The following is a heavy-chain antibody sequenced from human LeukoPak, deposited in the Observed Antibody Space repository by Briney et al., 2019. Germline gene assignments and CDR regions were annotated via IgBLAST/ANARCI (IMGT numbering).Heavy chain of an antibody. CDR1: GFTFVNSA. J-gene: IGHJ4*02. CDR2: IVVGSGNT. CDR3: ATLPRRDYDYVWGSYRRELDY. D-gene: IGHD3-16*02. Sequence: GTSVKVSCKASGFTFVNSAIQWVRQARGQRLEWIGWIVVGSGNTNYAQKFQERVTITRDVSTSTAYMELSSLRSEDTAVYYCATLPRRDYDYVWGSYRRELDYWGQGTLVTVSS. V-gene: IGHV1-58*02.